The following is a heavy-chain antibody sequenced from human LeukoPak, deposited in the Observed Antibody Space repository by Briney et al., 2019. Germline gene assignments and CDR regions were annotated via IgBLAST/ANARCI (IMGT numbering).Heavy chain of an antibody. CDR2: ISGSGGST. Sequence: GGSLRLSCAASGFTFSSYAMSWVRQAPGKGLEWVSAISGSGGSTYYADSVKGRFTVSRDNSKNTLYLQMSSLRAEDTAMYYCVIERAGAFENWGQGTLVTVSS. V-gene: IGHV3-23*01. CDR1: GFTFSSYA. J-gene: IGHJ4*02. D-gene: IGHD6-19*01. CDR3: VIERAGAFEN.